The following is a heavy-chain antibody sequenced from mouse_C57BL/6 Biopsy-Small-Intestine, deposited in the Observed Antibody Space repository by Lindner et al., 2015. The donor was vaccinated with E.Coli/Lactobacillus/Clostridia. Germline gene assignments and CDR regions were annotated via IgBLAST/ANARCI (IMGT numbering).Heavy chain of an antibody. CDR3: ARDHGMETPNMASFGGVPDF. CDR1: GYPFTDYF. CDR2: IKPNNGAT. V-gene: IGHV1-18*01. Sequence: SVKVSCKVSGYPFTDYFLHWVRQAPGQGLEWMGWIKPNNGATNLAQKFQGRVTLTRDTSIATAYMDIYRLTSEDTAVYFCARDHGMETPNMASFGGVPDFWGQGSLITVSS. D-gene: IGHD2-10*01. J-gene: IGHJ4*01.